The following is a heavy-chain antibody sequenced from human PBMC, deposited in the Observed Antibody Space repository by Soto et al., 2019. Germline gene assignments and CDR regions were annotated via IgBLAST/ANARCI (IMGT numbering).Heavy chain of an antibody. CDR2: IKHTGDA. CDR1: GDSIKTETW. J-gene: IGHJ5*01. CDR3: AREGRLHWFES. Sequence: QVHLQESGPGLVKPSETLSLTCAVSGDSIKTETWWSWLRQLPGTGLEWIGEIKHTGDANANPALRSRVSMSVDRTKNQFFLNLRSVSAADTAVYFSAREGRLHWFESWDQGTLVTVSS. V-gene: IGHV4-4*02.